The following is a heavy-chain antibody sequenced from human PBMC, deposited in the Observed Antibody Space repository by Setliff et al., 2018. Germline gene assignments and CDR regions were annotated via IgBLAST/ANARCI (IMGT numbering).Heavy chain of an antibody. D-gene: IGHD6-19*01. J-gene: IGHJ5*02. Sequence: SETLSLTCTVFGYSITSGYYWGWIRQPPGKGLEWIGCFYHSGNTYYNPSLKSRVSISPDTSRSQFSLRLSSVTAADTAVYYCANLGWPDPWGQGTLVTVSS. CDR1: GYSITSGYY. CDR2: FYHSGNT. V-gene: IGHV4-38-2*02. CDR3: ANLGWPDP.